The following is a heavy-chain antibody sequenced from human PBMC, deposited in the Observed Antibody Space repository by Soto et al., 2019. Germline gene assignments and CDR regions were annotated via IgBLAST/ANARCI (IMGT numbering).Heavy chain of an antibody. CDR2: IYMSGST. V-gene: IGHV4-4*07. D-gene: IGHD1-26*01. CDR1: GDSMTNYY. CDR3: ARTVGAAYYFDF. J-gene: IGHJ4*02. Sequence: QVQLQESGPGLVKPSETLSLTCTVSGDSMTNYYWSWLRQPAWKGLEWIGRIYMSGSTNYNPSLKSRVTMSIDTSNNHFSLDLESVTAADTAVYYCARTVGAAYYFDFWGQGALVTVSS.